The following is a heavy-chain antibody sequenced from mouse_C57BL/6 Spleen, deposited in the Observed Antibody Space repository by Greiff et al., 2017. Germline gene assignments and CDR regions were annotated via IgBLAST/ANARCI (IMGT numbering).Heavy chain of an antibody. CDR1: GFTFSSYA. CDR3: ARGGTWFAY. V-gene: IGHV5-4*03. CDR2: ISDGGSYT. J-gene: IGHJ3*01. Sequence: EVKLVESGGGLVKPGGSLKLSCAASGFTFSSYAMSWVRQTPDKRLEWVATISDGGSYTYYPDNVKGRFTISRDNAKNNLYLQMSHLKSEDTAMYYCARGGTWFAYWGQGTLVTVSA.